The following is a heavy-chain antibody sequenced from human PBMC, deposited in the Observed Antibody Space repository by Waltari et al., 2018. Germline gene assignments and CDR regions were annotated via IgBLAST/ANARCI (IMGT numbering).Heavy chain of an antibody. CDR1: GFTVSSNY. CDR2: IYSGGST. Sequence: EVQLVESGGGLIQLGGSLRLSCAASGFTVSSNYMSWVRQAPGKGLEWVSVIYSGGSTYYADSVKGRFTISRDNSKNTLYLQMNSLRAEDTAVYYCARERLSHSAFPDAFDIWGQGTMVTVSS. V-gene: IGHV3-53*01. J-gene: IGHJ3*02. D-gene: IGHD6-25*01. CDR3: ARERLSHSAFPDAFDI.